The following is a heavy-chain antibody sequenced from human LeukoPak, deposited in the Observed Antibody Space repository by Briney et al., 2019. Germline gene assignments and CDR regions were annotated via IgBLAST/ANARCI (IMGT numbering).Heavy chain of an antibody. CDR1: GYTFTSYD. J-gene: IGHJ4*02. Sequence: GASVKVSCKASGYTFTSYDINWVRPATGQGLEWMGWMNPNSGNTGYAQKLQGRVTITRNTSISTAYMELSSLRSEDTAVYYCARGRHDCSSTSCYYYWGQGTLVTVSS. CDR3: ARGRHDCSSTSCYYY. CDR2: MNPNSGNT. V-gene: IGHV1-8*03. D-gene: IGHD2-2*01.